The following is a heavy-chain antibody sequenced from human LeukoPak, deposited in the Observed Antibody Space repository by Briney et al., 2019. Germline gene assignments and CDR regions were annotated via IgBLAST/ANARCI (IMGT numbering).Heavy chain of an antibody. J-gene: IGHJ6*02. Sequence: ASVKVSCKASGYTFTGYYMHWVRQAPGQGLEWMGWTDPVSGGTNYAEKFQGRVTMTRDPSITTVYMELNSLRSDDMAAYYCASLGAATLSYYGMDVWGQGTTVTVSS. CDR1: GYTFTGYY. CDR3: ASLGAATLSYYGMDV. CDR2: TDPVSGGT. D-gene: IGHD2-15*01. V-gene: IGHV1-2*02.